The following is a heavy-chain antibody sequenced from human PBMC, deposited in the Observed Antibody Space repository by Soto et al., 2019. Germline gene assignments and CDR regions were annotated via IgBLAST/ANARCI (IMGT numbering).Heavy chain of an antibody. CDR1: GYSFTSYW. CDR3: ARLRTAATPIIYYHHGMDV. Sequence: PGESLKISCKGSGYSFTSYWISWVRQMPGKGLEWMGRIDPSDSYTNYSPSFQGHVTISADKSISTAYLQWSSLKASDTAMYYCARLRTAATPIIYYHHGMDVWGQGTTVTVSS. CDR2: IDPSDSYT. D-gene: IGHD2-15*01. J-gene: IGHJ6*02. V-gene: IGHV5-10-1*01.